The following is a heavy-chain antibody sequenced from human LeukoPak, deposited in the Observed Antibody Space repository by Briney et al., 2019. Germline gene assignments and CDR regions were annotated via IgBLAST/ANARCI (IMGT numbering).Heavy chain of an antibody. CDR2: FTPFFGTV. CDR1: GGTFSSYT. CDR3: ARDGQSGELVPFWFDP. Sequence: ASVKVSCKASGGTFSSYTINWVRQAPGQGLEWMGGFTPFFGTVHFAQRFQGRLTITADESTSTAYMELSRLRSDDTAVYYCARDGQSGELVPFWFDPWGQGTLVTVSS. J-gene: IGHJ5*02. D-gene: IGHD6-6*01. V-gene: IGHV1-69*13.